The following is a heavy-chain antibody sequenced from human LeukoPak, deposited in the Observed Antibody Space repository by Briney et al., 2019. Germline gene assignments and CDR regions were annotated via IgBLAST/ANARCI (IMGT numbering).Heavy chain of an antibody. CDR3: ARGRGYNSFDY. J-gene: IGHJ4*02. CDR1: GGSISSYY. Sequence: PSETLSLTCTVSGGSISSYYWSWIRQPPGRGLEWIGEINHSGSTNYNPSLESRVTTSVDTSKNQFSLKLSSVTAADTAVYYCARGRGYNSFDYWGQGTLVTVSS. D-gene: IGHD5-24*01. CDR2: INHSGST. V-gene: IGHV4-34*01.